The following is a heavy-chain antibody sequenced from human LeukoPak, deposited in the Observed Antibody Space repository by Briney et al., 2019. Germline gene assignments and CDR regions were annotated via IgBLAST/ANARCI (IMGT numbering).Heavy chain of an antibody. J-gene: IGHJ3*02. CDR2: IRSKTFGGTA. CDR1: GFTFGDYA. Sequence: HSGGSLGLSCTASGFTFGDYAMSWVRQAPGKGLEWVGFIRSKTFGGTAEYAASVRDRFTISRDDSKSIAYLQMNSLKTEDTAVYYCTKDPRGPGAWLSATPSDDASDIWGQGTVVTVSS. CDR3: TKDPRGPGAWLSATPSDDASDI. D-gene: IGHD3-22*01. V-gene: IGHV3-49*04.